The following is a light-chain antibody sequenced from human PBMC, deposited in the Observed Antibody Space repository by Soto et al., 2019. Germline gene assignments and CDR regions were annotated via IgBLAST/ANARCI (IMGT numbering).Light chain of an antibody. CDR1: QSTSIW. J-gene: IGKJ1*01. V-gene: IGKV1-5*03. CDR3: QQYNSYSFPWT. CDR2: KAS. Sequence: DIQMTQSPSTLSASVGDRVTITCRASQSTSIWLAWYQQKPGKAPKLLIYKASTLQSGVPSRFSGSGSGTEFTLTISSLQPDDFATYYCQQYNSYSFPWTFGQGTKVEIK.